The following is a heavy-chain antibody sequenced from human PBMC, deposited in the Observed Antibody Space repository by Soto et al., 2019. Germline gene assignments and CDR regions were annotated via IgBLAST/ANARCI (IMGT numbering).Heavy chain of an antibody. Sequence: GGSLRLSCAASGFTFSIYAMAWVRQAPGKGLKWVSTISGSGTSAYYADSVEGRFTISRDNSKNTLSLQMNSLRAEDTAVYYCAKMDTYGSPYGMDVWGQGTTVTVSS. CDR2: ISGSGTSA. CDR3: AKMDTYGSPYGMDV. D-gene: IGHD1-26*01. J-gene: IGHJ6*02. CDR1: GFTFSIYA. V-gene: IGHV3-23*01.